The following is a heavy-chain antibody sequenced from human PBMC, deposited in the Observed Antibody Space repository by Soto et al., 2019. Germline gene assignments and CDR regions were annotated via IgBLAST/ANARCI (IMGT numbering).Heavy chain of an antibody. D-gene: IGHD6-13*01. V-gene: IGHV5-51*01. CDR1: GYSFTSYW. CDR2: IYPGDSDT. Sequence: GESLKISCKGSGYSFTSYWIGWVRQMPGKGLEWMGIIYPGDSDTRYSPSFQGQVTIPADKSISTAYLQWSSLKASDTAMYYCARRDSSSWYGMDVWGQGTTVTVSS. J-gene: IGHJ6*02. CDR3: ARRDSSSWYGMDV.